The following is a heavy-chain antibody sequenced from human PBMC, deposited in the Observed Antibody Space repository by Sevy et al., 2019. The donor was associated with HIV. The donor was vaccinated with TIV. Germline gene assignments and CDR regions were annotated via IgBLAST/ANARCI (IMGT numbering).Heavy chain of an antibody. V-gene: IGHV3-23*01. J-gene: IGHJ3*02. D-gene: IGHD3-3*02. Sequence: GGSLRLSCAASEFTFSSHAVSWVRQAPGKGLEWVSAISGNGENRHYADSVRGRFTISRDNFKNTLYLQMNSLRAEDTALYYCASVGRGISAFDIWGQGTMVTVSS. CDR1: EFTFSSHA. CDR2: ISGNGENR. CDR3: ASVGRGISAFDI.